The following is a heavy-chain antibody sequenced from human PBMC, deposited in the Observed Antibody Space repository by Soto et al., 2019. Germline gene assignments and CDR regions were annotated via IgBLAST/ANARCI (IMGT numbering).Heavy chain of an antibody. D-gene: IGHD3-9*01. CDR1: GYSFTSYW. CDR3: ERRYVDSVDAFDI. V-gene: IGHV5-51*01. CDR2: IYPGDSDT. Sequence: GESLKISCKGSGYSFTSYWIGWVRQMPGKGLEWMGIIYPGDSDTKYSPSFQGQVTISADKSISTAYLQWSSLKASDTAMYYCERRYVDSVDAFDIWGQGTMVTVSS. J-gene: IGHJ3*02.